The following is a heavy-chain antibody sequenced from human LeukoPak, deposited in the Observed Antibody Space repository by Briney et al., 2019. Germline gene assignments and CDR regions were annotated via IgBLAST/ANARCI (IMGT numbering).Heavy chain of an antibody. CDR3: AREGGRFTIFGVVKDFDY. CDR1: GYTFTGYY. D-gene: IGHD3-3*01. CDR2: INPNSGGT. V-gene: IGHV1-2*06. Sequence: ASVKVPCKASGYTFTGYYMHWVRQAPGQGLEWMGRINPNSGGTNYAQKFQGRVTMTRDTSISTAYMELSRLRSDDTAVYYCAREGGRFTIFGVVKDFDYWGQGTLVTVSS. J-gene: IGHJ4*02.